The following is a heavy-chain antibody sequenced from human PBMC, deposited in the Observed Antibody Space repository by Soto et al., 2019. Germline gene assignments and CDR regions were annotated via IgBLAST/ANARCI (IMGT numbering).Heavy chain of an antibody. J-gene: IGHJ4*02. CDR1: GFTFSSYA. Sequence: GALRLSCAASGFTFSSYAMSWVRQAPGKGLEWVSAISGSGGSTYYADSVKGRFTISRDNSKNTLYLQMNSLRAEDTAVYYCAKDSSTVTTSDYFDYWGQGTRVTVSS. V-gene: IGHV3-23*01. CDR3: AKDSSTVTTSDYFDY. CDR2: ISGSGGST. D-gene: IGHD4-17*01.